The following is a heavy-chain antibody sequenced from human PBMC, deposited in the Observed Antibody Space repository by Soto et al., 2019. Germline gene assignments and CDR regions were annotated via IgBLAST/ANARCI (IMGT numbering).Heavy chain of an antibody. Sequence: EVQLVESGGGLVQPGGSLRLSCAASGFTFSRYEMNWVRQAPEKGLEWVSYISSSGSTIYYADSVKGRFTISRDNAKNSLYLQMNSLRAEDTAVYYCAREPYCGGDCYHWYLDLWGRGTLVTVSS. D-gene: IGHD2-21*02. V-gene: IGHV3-48*03. CDR3: AREPYCGGDCYHWYLDL. CDR1: GFTFSRYE. CDR2: ISSSGSTI. J-gene: IGHJ2*01.